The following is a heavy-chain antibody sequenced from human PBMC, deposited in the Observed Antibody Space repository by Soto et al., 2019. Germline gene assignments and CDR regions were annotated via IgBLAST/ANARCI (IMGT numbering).Heavy chain of an antibody. D-gene: IGHD3-10*01. CDR1: GYCFASYW. J-gene: IGHJ4*02. CDR3: ARLDGGPFDY. CDR2: ISPGDSDT. V-gene: IGHV5-51*01. Sequence: PGEYLKISCKGSGYCFASYWLALVRQMPGKGLEWVGTISPGDSDTRYSPSFQGQVSISTDTSISTAYLQWSSLKAWDTAIYYCARLDGGPFDYWGQGALVTVS.